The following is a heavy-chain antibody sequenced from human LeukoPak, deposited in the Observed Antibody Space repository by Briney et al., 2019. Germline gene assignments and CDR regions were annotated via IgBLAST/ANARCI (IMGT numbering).Heavy chain of an antibody. Sequence: SVKVSCKASGGTFSSYAISWVRQAPGQGLEWMGGIIPIFGTANYAQKFQGRVTITADKSTSTAYMGLSSLRSEDTAVYYCARSPMAYFDYWDQGTLVTVSS. CDR3: ARSPMAYFDY. D-gene: IGHD5-24*01. CDR2: IIPIFGTA. CDR1: GGTFSSYA. J-gene: IGHJ4*02. V-gene: IGHV1-69*06.